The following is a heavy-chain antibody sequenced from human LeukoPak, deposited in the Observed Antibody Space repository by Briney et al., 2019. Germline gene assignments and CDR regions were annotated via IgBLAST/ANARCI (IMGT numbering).Heavy chain of an antibody. Sequence: GGSLRLSCAVSGFTFRNHWMHWVRQAPGKGLVWVSRVNSDGSSTRYADSVKGRFTISRDNAKTTLYLQMNSLRAEDTAVYYCVRFGEFALDYWGQGTVVTVSS. D-gene: IGHD3-10*01. J-gene: IGHJ4*02. V-gene: IGHV3-74*01. CDR3: VRFGEFALDY. CDR2: VNSDGSST. CDR1: GFTFRNHW.